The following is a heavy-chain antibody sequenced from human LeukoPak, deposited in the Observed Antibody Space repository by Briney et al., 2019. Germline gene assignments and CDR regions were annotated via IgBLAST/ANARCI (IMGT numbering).Heavy chain of an antibody. CDR3: ARVVTVAWSERRPGYYYLDV. D-gene: IGHD1-1*01. CDR1: GFTFSSYE. Sequence: GGSLRLSCAASGFTFSSYEMNWVRQAPGKGLEWVSYISSSGSTIYYADSVKGRFTISRDNAKNSLYLQMNSLRGEDSAVYYCARVVTVAWSERRPGYYYLDVWGKGTTVTVSS. CDR2: ISSSGSTI. J-gene: IGHJ6*03. V-gene: IGHV3-48*03.